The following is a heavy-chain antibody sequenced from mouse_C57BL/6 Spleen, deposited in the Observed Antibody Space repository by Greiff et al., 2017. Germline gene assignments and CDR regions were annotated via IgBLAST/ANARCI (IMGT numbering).Heavy chain of an antibody. V-gene: IGHV1-7*01. CDR3: ARTPQDYDGDYYAMDY. CDR1: GYTFTSYW. CDR2: INPSSGYT. D-gene: IGHD2-4*01. Sequence: QVQLKQSGAELAKPGASVKLSCKASGYTFTSYWMHWVKQRPGQGLEWIGYINPSSGYTKYNQKFKDKATLTADKSSSTAYMQLSSLTYEDSAVYYCARTPQDYDGDYYAMDYWGQGTSVTVSS. J-gene: IGHJ4*01.